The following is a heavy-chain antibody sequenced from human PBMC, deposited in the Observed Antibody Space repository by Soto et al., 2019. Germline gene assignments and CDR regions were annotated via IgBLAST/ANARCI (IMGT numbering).Heavy chain of an antibody. V-gene: IGHV1-18*01. CDR3: ARDPLPLYYYDSSGYWDYFAY. D-gene: IGHD3-22*01. Sequence: GASVKVSCKASGYTFTSYGISWVRQAPGQGLEWMGWISAYNGNTNYAQKLQGRVTMTTDTSTSTAYMELRSLRSDDTAVYYCARDPLPLYYYDSSGYWDYFAYSGQGTLVIVSS. J-gene: IGHJ4*02. CDR1: GYTFTSYG. CDR2: ISAYNGNT.